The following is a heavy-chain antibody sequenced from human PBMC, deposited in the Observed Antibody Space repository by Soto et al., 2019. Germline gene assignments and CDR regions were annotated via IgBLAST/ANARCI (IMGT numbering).Heavy chain of an antibody. J-gene: IGHJ6*02. Sequence: SETLSLTCTVSGGSISSSSYYWGWIRQPPGKGLEWIGSIYYSGSTYYNPSLKSRVTISVDTSKNQFSLKLSSVTAADTAVYYCASVDTAMVNGMDVWGQGTTVTVSS. D-gene: IGHD5-18*01. CDR1: GGSISSSSYY. CDR2: IYYSGST. CDR3: ASVDTAMVNGMDV. V-gene: IGHV4-39*07.